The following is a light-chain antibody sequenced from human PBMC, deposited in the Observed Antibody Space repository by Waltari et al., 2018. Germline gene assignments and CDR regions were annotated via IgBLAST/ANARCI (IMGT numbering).Light chain of an antibody. CDR3: QQYSTFPPT. CDR2: AAS. CDR1: QSISTF. J-gene: IGKJ4*01. V-gene: IGKV1-16*02. Sequence: DIQMTQSPSSLSPSVGARVTLTCRASQSISTFVAGFQLKPGKAPKSLIYAASTLQTGVSSNFSGSGSGTDFTLTISSLQPGDCATYYCQQYSTFPPTFGGGTRVEI.